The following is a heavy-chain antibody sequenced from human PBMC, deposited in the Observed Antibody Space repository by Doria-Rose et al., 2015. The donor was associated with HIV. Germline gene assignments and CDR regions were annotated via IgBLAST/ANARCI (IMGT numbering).Heavy chain of an antibody. Sequence: QVQLVQSGPVLVKPTETLTLTCTVSGVSLSSPGMGVSWIRQPPGKALERLANIFSDDERSYKTSLKSRLTISRGTSKSQVVLTMTDMDPVDTATYYCARIKSGRWYHKYYFDFWGQGTLVIVSA. J-gene: IGHJ4*02. V-gene: IGHV2-26*01. CDR3: ARIKSGRWYHKYYFDF. CDR1: GVSLSSPGMG. CDR2: IFSDDER. D-gene: IGHD6-13*01.